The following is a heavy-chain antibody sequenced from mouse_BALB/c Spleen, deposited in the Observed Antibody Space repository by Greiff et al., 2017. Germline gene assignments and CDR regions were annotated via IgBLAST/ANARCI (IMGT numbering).Heavy chain of an antibody. CDR2: IRNKANGYTT. Sequence: EVQLVESGGGLVQPGGSPRLSCATSGFTFTDYYMSWVRQPPGKALEWLGFIRNKANGYTTEYSASVKGRFTISRDNSQSILYLQMNTLRAEDSATYYCARDEGTWFAYWGQGTLVTVSA. V-gene: IGHV7-3*02. CDR3: ARDEGTWFAY. D-gene: IGHD3-3*01. J-gene: IGHJ3*01. CDR1: GFTFTDYY.